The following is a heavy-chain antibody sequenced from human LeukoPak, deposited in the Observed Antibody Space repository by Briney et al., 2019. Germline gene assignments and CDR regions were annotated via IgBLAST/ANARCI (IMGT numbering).Heavy chain of an antibody. V-gene: IGHV3-11*04. D-gene: IGHD6-6*01. Sequence: PGGSLRLSCAASGFTFSDYYMSWIRQAPGKGLEWVSYISSSGSSIYYADSVKGRFTFSRDNAKNSLYLQMNSLRAEDTAVYYCARDPGGWERSSSSFYFDYWGQGTLVTVSS. J-gene: IGHJ4*02. CDR3: ARDPGGWERSSSSFYFDY. CDR2: ISSSGSSI. CDR1: GFTFSDYY.